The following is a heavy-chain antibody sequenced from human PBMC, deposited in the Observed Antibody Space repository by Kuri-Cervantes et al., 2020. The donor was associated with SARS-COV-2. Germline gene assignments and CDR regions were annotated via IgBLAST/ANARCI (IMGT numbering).Heavy chain of an antibody. D-gene: IGHD2-2*01. CDR2: INHSGGT. V-gene: IGHV4-34*01. CDR1: GVPLNTYS. J-gene: IGHJ6*02. Sequence: GSLRLSCAVFGVPLNTYSWSWVRQSPGEGLQWIGEINHSGGTKYRPSLRGRVSISIDASKNQVSLKLTSVTAADAAVYYCARGHIGVVPSPILGLGPHYYYYHLDVWGQGTTVTVSS. CDR3: ARGHIGVVPSPILGLGPHYYYYHLDV.